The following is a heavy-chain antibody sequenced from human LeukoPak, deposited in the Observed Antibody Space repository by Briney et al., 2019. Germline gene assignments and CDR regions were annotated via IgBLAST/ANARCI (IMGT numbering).Heavy chain of an antibody. D-gene: IGHD3-9*01. J-gene: IGHJ4*02. Sequence: PGGSLRLSCVASGFPFSSYWMTWVRQAPGKGLEWVANIKQDGSKKSYVDSVKGRFTISRDNAKNSLYLQMNSLRAEDTAIYYCAKTGSDILTWAYFDYWGQGTLVTVSS. CDR1: GFPFSSYW. CDR2: IKQDGSKK. CDR3: AKTGSDILTWAYFDY. V-gene: IGHV3-7*01.